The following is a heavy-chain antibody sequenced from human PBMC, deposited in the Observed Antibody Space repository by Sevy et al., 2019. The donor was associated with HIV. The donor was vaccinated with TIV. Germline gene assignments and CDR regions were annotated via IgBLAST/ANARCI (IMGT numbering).Heavy chain of an antibody. V-gene: IGHV3-74*01. D-gene: IGHD2-21*01. Sequence: GGSLRLSCVASEFTLSNYWMHWVRQGPGKGLVWVSRINSDGTSRSYADFVEGRFTISIDNAENTLYLQMNSLRVEDTAVYYCARSDSLQTPQPDSWGQGTVVTVSS. CDR2: INSDGTSR. CDR1: EFTLSNYW. J-gene: IGHJ4*02. CDR3: ARSDSLQTPQPDS.